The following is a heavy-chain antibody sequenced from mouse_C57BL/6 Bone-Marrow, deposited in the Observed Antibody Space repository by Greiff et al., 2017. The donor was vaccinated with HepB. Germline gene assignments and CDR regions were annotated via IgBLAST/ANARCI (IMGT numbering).Heavy chain of an antibody. CDR1: GFTFSDFY. CDR2: SRNKANDYTT. Sequence: EVQVVESGGGLVQSGRSLRLSCAPSGFTFSDFYMEWVRQAPGKGLEWIAASRNKANDYTTEYSASVKGRFIVSRDTSQSILYLQMNALRAEDTAIYYCARDGDYYGSRYAMDYWGQGTSVTVSS. CDR3: ARDGDYYGSRYAMDY. V-gene: IGHV7-1*01. D-gene: IGHD1-1*01. J-gene: IGHJ4*01.